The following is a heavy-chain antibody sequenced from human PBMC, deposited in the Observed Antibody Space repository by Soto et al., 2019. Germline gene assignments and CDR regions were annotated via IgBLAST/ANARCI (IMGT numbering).Heavy chain of an antibody. Sequence: EVQLMESGGGLIQPGGSLRLSCAASGFTVSSKYMTWVRQAPGKGLEWVSVIYGGGTTYYADSVKGRFTISRDNSKNTSYLQMNSLRAEDTAVYYCVQTTGWPGFDFWGQGTLVTVSS. CDR2: IYGGGTT. V-gene: IGHV3-53*01. J-gene: IGHJ4*02. D-gene: IGHD6-19*01. CDR3: VQTTGWPGFDF. CDR1: GFTVSSKY.